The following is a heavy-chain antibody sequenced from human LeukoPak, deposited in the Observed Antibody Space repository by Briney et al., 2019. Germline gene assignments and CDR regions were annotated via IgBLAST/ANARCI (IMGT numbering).Heavy chain of an antibody. CDR2: IYYSGNT. CDR1: GDSISSTSYY. Sequence: PSETLSLTCIVSGDSISSTSYYWSWIRQPPGKGLEWIGYIYYSGNTNYNPSLKSRVTILVDMSKNQFSLKLSSVTAADTAVYYCARANIVVVPGIMNSRRYYYNGMDVRGQGTTVTASS. CDR3: ARANIVVVPGIMNSRRYYYNGMDV. J-gene: IGHJ6*02. D-gene: IGHD2-2*01. V-gene: IGHV4-61*01.